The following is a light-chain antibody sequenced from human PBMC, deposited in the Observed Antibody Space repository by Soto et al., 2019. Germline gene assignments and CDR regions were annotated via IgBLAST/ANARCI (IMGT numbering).Light chain of an antibody. CDR1: QSVSSN. V-gene: IGKV3-15*01. J-gene: IGKJ5*01. Sequence: EIVMTQSPATLSVSPVERATLSFRASQSVSSNLAWYQQKPGQAPRLLIYGASTRATGIPARFSGSGSGTDFTLTISSLEPEDFAFYYCQQRSNWPPITFGQGTRLEIK. CDR3: QQRSNWPPIT. CDR2: GAS.